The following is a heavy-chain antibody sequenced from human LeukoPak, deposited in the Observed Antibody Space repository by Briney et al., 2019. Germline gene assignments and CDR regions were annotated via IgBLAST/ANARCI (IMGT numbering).Heavy chain of an antibody. D-gene: IGHD6-13*01. V-gene: IGHV3-9*01. CDR2: ISWNSGSI. CDR1: GFTFSDYA. Sequence: GGSLRLSCAASGFTFSDYAMHWVRQAPGKGLEWVSGISWNSGSIGYADSVKGRFTISRDNAKNSLYLQMNSLRAEDTAVYYCARDMAAAGSAFDIWGQGTMVTVSS. CDR3: ARDMAAAGSAFDI. J-gene: IGHJ3*02.